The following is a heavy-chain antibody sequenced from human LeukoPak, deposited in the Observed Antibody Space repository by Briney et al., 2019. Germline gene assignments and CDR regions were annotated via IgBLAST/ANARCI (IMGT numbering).Heavy chain of an antibody. V-gene: IGHV4-30-4*07. D-gene: IGHD4-17*01. CDR2: IYNSETT. CDR1: GGSISSGGYS. Sequence: PSQTLSLTCAVSGGSISSGGYSWSWSRQPPGKGLEWIGYIYNSETTNYNPSLKSRVTISIDTSKNQFSLKLSSVTAADTAVYYCARHDGDWGQGILVTVSS. CDR3: ARHDGD. J-gene: IGHJ4*02.